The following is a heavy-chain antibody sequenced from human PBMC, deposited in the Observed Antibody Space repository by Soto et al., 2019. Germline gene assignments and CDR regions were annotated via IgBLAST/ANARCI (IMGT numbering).Heavy chain of an antibody. Sequence: GGSLRLSCAASGFTFSSYWIHWVRQAPGKGLVWVSRINSDGSTTNYADSVKGRFTISRDNSENTLYLQMSSLSTEDTALYYCVKAGGRNVVVSAKGGVDYWGQGTLVTVSS. CDR3: VKAGGRNVVVSAKGGVDY. CDR1: GFTFSSYW. V-gene: IGHV3-74*01. D-gene: IGHD2-21*01. J-gene: IGHJ4*02. CDR2: INSDGSTT.